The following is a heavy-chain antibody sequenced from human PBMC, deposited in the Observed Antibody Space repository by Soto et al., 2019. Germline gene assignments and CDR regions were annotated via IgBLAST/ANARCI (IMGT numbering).Heavy chain of an antibody. D-gene: IGHD6-19*01. CDR3: ARDRSSSGWDHVDY. CDR1: GYTFTIYC. CDR2: ISTYNGNT. Sequence: ASVKVSCKASGYTFTIYCTSWVRLAPVQGLEWMGWISTYNGNTNYAQKLQGRVTMTTDTSTSTAYMELRSLRSDDTAVYYCARDRSSSGWDHVDYWGQGTLVTVSS. V-gene: IGHV1-18*01. J-gene: IGHJ4*02.